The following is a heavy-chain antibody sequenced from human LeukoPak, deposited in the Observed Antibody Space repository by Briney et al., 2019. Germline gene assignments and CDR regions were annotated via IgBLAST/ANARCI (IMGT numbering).Heavy chain of an antibody. V-gene: IGHV4-4*07. CDR2: VYASGTS. D-gene: IGHD2-15*01. Sequence: SETLSLTCSVSGDSITTYSWSRIRQPAGKGLEWIGRVYASGTSNYNPSLESRVTISMDKFQNQFSLNLRSVTAAGTAVYYCARDRSRKFVGWFDPWGQGVLVTVSS. CDR3: ARDRSRKFVGWFDP. J-gene: IGHJ5*02. CDR1: GDSITTYS.